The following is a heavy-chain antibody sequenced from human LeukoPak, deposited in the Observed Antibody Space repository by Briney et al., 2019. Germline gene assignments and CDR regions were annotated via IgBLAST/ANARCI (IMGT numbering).Heavy chain of an antibody. D-gene: IGHD6-13*01. Sequence: PSETLSLTCTVSGDSVTSGKYFWTWIRQSPGEGLEWIGYISFSGSTNYNPSLKSRVTISVDTSKNQFSLKLSPVTAADTAVYYCARSIAAAAPYFDYWGQGTLVTVSS. V-gene: IGHV4-61*01. J-gene: IGHJ4*02. CDR3: ARSIAAAAPYFDY. CDR2: ISFSGST. CDR1: GDSVTSGKYF.